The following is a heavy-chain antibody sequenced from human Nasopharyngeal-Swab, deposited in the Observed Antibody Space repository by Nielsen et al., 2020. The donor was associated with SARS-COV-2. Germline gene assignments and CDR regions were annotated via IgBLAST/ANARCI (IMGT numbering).Heavy chain of an antibody. V-gene: IGHV4-38-2*01. CDR3: ARLYISPRRFDP. Sequence: SETLSLTCAVSGDSITSGYFLGWLRQPPGKGLEWIGSMYHTGSTYYNPSLKSRVTISIDTSKNQFSLKLSSVTAADTAVYYCARLYISPRRFDPWGQGTLVTVSS. CDR2: MYHTGST. D-gene: IGHD2-2*02. J-gene: IGHJ5*02. CDR1: GDSITSGYF.